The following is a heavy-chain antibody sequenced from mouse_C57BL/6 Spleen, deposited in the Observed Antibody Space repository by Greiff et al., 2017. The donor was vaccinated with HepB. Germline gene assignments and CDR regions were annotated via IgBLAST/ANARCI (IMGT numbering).Heavy chain of an antibody. CDR2: INYDGSST. V-gene: IGHV5-16*01. J-gene: IGHJ2*01. D-gene: IGHD1-1*01. CDR3: ARGATTVVPYYFDY. Sequence: EVQLVASEGGLVQPGSSMKLSCTASGFTFSDYYMAWVRQVPEKGLEWVANINYDGSSTYYLDALKSRFIISRDNAKNILYLQMSSLKSEDTATYYCARGATTVVPYYFDYWGQGTTLTVSA. CDR1: GFTFSDYY.